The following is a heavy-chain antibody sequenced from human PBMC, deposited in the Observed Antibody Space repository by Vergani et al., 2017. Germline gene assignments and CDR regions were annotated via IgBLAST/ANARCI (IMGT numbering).Heavy chain of an antibody. V-gene: IGHV3-21*01. CDR2: ISSSSSYI. CDR3: VRGDPKSYYSPDVFDY. D-gene: IGHD3-10*01. Sequence: EVQLVESGGGLVKPGGSLRLSCAASGFTFSSYSMNWVRQAPGKGLEWVSSISSSSSYIYYADSVKGRFTISRDNAKNSLYLQMNTPRTDDTAVYYCVRGDPKSYYSPDVFDYWGQGVLVTVSS. CDR1: GFTFSSYS. J-gene: IGHJ4*02.